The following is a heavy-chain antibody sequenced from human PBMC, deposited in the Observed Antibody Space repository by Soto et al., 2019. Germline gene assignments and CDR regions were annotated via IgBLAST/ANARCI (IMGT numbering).Heavy chain of an antibody. D-gene: IGHD2-15*01. V-gene: IGHV1-8*01. CDR2: MNPNSGET. CDR3: ARVAVAARPRWYNWFDP. CDR1: GYTFTDYD. J-gene: IGHJ5*02. Sequence: QEQLVQSGAEVKKPGASVKVSCKTSGYTFTDYDINWVRQATGQGLEWIGWMNPNSGETGYAQKFQGSVTITRSASLSTAYLELSSLRSEDTAVYYCARVAVAARPRWYNWFDPCGQGTLVTVSS.